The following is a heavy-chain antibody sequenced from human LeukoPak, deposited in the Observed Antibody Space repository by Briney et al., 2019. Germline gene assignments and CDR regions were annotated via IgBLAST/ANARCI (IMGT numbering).Heavy chain of an antibody. CDR2: IYYSGST. V-gene: IGHV4-30-4*01. Sequence: SETLSLTCTVSGGSISSGDYYWSWIRQPPGKGLEWIGYIYYSGSTYYNPSLKSRVTISVDTSKNQFSLKLSSVTAADTAVYYCARVGPAAMWWWFDPWGQGTLVTVSS. D-gene: IGHD2-2*01. CDR1: GGSISSGDYY. CDR3: ARVGPAAMWWWFDP. J-gene: IGHJ5*02.